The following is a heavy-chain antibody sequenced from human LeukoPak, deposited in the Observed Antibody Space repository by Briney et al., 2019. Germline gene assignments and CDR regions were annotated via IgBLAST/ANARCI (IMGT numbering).Heavy chain of an antibody. CDR2: IKQDGSEK. Sequence: GGSLRLSCATSGLTFSNYWMTWVRQAPGKGLEWVANIKQDGSEKYYVDSVKGRFTISRDNAKNSLYLQMNSLRAEDTAVYYYARTLRLHTPRAFDIWGQGTMVTVSS. J-gene: IGHJ3*02. D-gene: IGHD5-24*01. CDR3: ARTLRLHTPRAFDI. V-gene: IGHV3-7*05. CDR1: GLTFSNYW.